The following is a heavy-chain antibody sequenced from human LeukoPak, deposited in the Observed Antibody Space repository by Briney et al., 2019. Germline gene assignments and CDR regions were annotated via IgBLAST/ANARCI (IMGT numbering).Heavy chain of an antibody. Sequence: ASVKVSCKASGYTFTSYGISWVRQAPGQGLEWMGWISAYNGNTNYAQKLQGRVTMTTDTSTSTAYMGLRSLRSDDTAVYYCARVPNSSSWYSSRYFDYWGQGTLVTVSS. CDR2: ISAYNGNT. J-gene: IGHJ4*03. CDR3: ARVPNSSSWYSSRYFDY. D-gene: IGHD6-13*01. V-gene: IGHV1-18*01. CDR1: GYTFTSYG.